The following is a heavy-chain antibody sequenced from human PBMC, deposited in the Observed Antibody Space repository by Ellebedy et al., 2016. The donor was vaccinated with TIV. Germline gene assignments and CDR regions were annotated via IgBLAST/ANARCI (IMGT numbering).Heavy chain of an antibody. V-gene: IGHV3-74*01. Sequence: GGSLRLSXAASGFTFSNRWMHWVRQAPGKGLVWLSAINRDVSRTTYADPVKGRFTISRDNAKDTLYLQMNSLRAEDTAVYYCSSRVVAPTKYFQYWGQGTRVTVSS. CDR3: SSRVVAPTKYFQY. CDR2: INRDVSRT. D-gene: IGHD1-26*01. J-gene: IGHJ1*01. CDR1: GFTFSNRW.